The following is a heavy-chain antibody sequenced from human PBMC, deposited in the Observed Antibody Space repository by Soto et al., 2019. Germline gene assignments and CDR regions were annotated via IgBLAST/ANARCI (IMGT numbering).Heavy chain of an antibody. D-gene: IGHD6-13*01. Sequence: GGSLRLSCAASGFTFSSYGMHWVRQAPGKGLEWVAVIWYDGSNKYYADSVKGRFTISRDNSKNTLYLQMNSLRAEDTAVYYCARDIAAAAQRFDYWGQGTLVTVSS. CDR3: ARDIAAAAQRFDY. CDR2: IWYDGSNK. V-gene: IGHV3-33*01. CDR1: GFTFSSYG. J-gene: IGHJ4*02.